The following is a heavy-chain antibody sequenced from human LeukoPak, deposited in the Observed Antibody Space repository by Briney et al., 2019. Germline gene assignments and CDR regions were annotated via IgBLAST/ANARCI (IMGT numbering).Heavy chain of an antibody. J-gene: IGHJ3*02. CDR2: ISSSSSYI. D-gene: IGHD3-16*01. V-gene: IGHV3-21*01. CDR1: GFTFSYYS. CDR3: ARGGSRDAFDI. Sequence: GGALRLSCEASGFTFSYYSMNWVRQAPGRGLEWVSSISSSSSYIYYADSVKGRFTISRDNAKNSLYLQMNSLRAEDTAVYYCARGGSRDAFDIWGQGTMVTVSS.